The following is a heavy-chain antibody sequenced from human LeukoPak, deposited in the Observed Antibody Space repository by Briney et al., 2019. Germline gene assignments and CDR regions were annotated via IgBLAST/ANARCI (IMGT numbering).Heavy chain of an antibody. D-gene: IGHD2-21*01. J-gene: IGHJ4*02. CDR3: TTDTYCGGDCYAYYFDY. CDR1: GFTFCNAW. V-gene: IGHV3-15*01. Sequence: GGSLRLSCAASGFTFCNAWMSWVRQAPGKGLEWVGRIKSKTDGGTTDYAAPVKGRFTISRDDSKNTLYLQMNSLKTEDTAVYYCTTDTYCGGDCYAYYFDYWGQGTLVTVSS. CDR2: IKSKTDGGTT.